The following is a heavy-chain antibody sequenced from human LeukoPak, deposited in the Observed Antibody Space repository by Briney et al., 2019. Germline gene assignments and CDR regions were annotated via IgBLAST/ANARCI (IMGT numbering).Heavy chain of an antibody. CDR1: GYTFTGYY. D-gene: IGHD2/OR15-2a*01. V-gene: IGHV1-2*02. Sequence: ASVKVSCKASGYTFTGYYMHWVRQAPGQGLEWMGWINPNSGGTNYAQKFQGRVTMTRDTSISTGYLELNSLRSDDTAVYYCAGVSYFFDSTTFYQGGDFDYWGQGTLVTVSS. CDR3: AGVSYFFDSTTFYQGGDFDY. CDR2: INPNSGGT. J-gene: IGHJ4*02.